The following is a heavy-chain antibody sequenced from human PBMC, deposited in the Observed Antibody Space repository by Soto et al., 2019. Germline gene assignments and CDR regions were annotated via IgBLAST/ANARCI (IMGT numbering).Heavy chain of an antibody. D-gene: IGHD6-19*01. CDR1: GGSISSSNW. V-gene: IGHV4-4*02. CDR2: IYHSGST. J-gene: IGHJ6*02. Sequence: SETLSLTSAVSGGSISSSNWWSWVRQPPGKGLEWIGEIYHSGSTNYNPSLKSRVTISVDKSKNQFSLKLSSVTAADTAVYYCARGLGPPPAGSLAGVIYYYYRMDVWGQGPTVT. CDR3: ARGLGPPPAGSLAGVIYYYYRMDV.